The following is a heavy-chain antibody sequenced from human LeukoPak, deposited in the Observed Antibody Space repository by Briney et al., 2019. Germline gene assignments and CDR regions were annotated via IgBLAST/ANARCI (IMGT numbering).Heavy chain of an antibody. D-gene: IGHD3-10*01. V-gene: IGHV3-23*01. CDR2: ISGSGGST. Sequence: GGSLRLSCAASGFTVSSNYMSWVRQAPGKGLEWVSAISGSGGSTYYADSVKGRFTISRDNSKNTLYLQMNSLRAEDTAVYYCAKGSTMVRGYYFDYWGQGTLVTVSS. CDR1: GFTVSSNY. CDR3: AKGSTMVRGYYFDY. J-gene: IGHJ4*02.